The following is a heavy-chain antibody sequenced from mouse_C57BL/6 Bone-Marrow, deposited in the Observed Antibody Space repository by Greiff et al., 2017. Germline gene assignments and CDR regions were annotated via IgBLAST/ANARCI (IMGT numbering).Heavy chain of an antibody. CDR2: ICPRSSNS. V-gene: IGHV1-81*01. J-gene: IGHJ2*01. CDR3: ARYTTVVPYYFDY. Sequence: VQLQQSGAELARPGASVKLSCTASGYTFTSYGISWVKQRTGQGLEWIGEICPRSSNSYTNEKFTGKATLTADKSSSTAYMELRSLTSEDSAVYFCARYTTVVPYYFDYWGQGTTLTVSS. D-gene: IGHD1-1*01. CDR1: GYTFTSYG.